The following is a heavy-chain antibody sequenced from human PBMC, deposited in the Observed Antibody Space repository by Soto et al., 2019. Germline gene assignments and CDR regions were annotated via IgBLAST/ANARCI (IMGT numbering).Heavy chain of an antibody. CDR3: ARAPSHGMDV. J-gene: IGHJ6*02. Sequence: QVQLVESGGGVVQPGRSLRLSCAASGFTFSDYGMHWVRQAPGRGLEWVALIWYDGSNKYYADSVKGRFTISRDSSKNTLYLQMNSLRAEDTGVYYCARAPSHGMDVWGPGNTVTVSS. V-gene: IGHV3-33*01. CDR1: GFTFSDYG. D-gene: IGHD6-6*01. CDR2: IWYDGSNK.